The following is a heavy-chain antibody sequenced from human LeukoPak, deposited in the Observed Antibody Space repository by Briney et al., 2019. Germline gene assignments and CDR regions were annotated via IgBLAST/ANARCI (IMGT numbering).Heavy chain of an antibody. CDR2: ISSSGSRI. CDR3: ARQRSPGTDS. D-gene: IGHD1-1*01. Sequence: PGGSLSLSCAASGFTLSDYYMRWIRQAPGKGLEWVSYISSSGSRIYYADSVKGRFTISRDNAKNSLFLQMDNPRAEDTAVYYCARQRSPGTDSWGQGTPVTVSS. CDR1: GFTLSDYY. J-gene: IGHJ4*02. V-gene: IGHV3-11*01.